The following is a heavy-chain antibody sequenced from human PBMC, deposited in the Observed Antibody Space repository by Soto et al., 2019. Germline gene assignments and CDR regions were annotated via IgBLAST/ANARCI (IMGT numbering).Heavy chain of an antibody. Sequence: GGPLRLSCAASGFTFSSDWMHWVRQAPGKGLVWVSRINTDGSDTSYADSVKGRFTISRDNAKNTVYLQMNSLRAEDTAGYYYTRDRPGPQHYFDSWGQGNMVPVSS. V-gene: IGHV3-74*01. CDR3: TRDRPGPQHYFDS. CDR1: GFTFSSDW. D-gene: IGHD3-10*01. J-gene: IGHJ4*02. CDR2: INTDGSDT.